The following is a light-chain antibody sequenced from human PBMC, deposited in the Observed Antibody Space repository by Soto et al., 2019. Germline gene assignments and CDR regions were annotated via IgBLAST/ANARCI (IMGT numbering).Light chain of an antibody. Sequence: DIQMTQAPSTLSASVGDRVTITCRASQSISYWLAWYQQKPGKAPNLLIYDASNLESGVPSRFSGSGFGTEFTPAISSLQPDDFATYYCQQYNSYSWTFGQGTKVDLK. CDR1: QSISYW. V-gene: IGKV1-5*01. J-gene: IGKJ1*01. CDR2: DAS. CDR3: QQYNSYSWT.